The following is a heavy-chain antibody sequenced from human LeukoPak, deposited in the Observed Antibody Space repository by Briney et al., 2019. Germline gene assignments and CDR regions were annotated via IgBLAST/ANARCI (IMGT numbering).Heavy chain of an antibody. Sequence: PGGSLRLSCAASGFTFSSYSMNWVRQAPGKGLEWVSSISSSSSYIYYADSVKGRFTISRDNAKNSLYLQMNSLRAEDTAVYYCARDPEEWLVPDYYYGMDVWGQGTTVTVSS. J-gene: IGHJ6*02. CDR2: ISSSSSYI. CDR3: ARDPEEWLVPDYYYGMDV. CDR1: GFTFSSYS. D-gene: IGHD6-19*01. V-gene: IGHV3-21*01.